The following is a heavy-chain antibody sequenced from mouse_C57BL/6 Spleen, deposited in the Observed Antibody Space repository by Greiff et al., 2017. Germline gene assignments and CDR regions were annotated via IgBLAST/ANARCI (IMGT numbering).Heavy chain of an antibody. CDR2: INPYNGGT. Sequence: EVQLQQSGPVLVKPGASVKMSCKASGYTFTDYYMNWVKQSHGKSLEWIGVINPYNGGTSYNQKFKGKATLTVDKSSSTAYMELNSLTSEDSAVYYCARGVKGVYYFDYWGQGTTLTVSS. CDR3: ARGVKGVYYFDY. V-gene: IGHV1-19*01. J-gene: IGHJ2*01. CDR1: GYTFTDYY.